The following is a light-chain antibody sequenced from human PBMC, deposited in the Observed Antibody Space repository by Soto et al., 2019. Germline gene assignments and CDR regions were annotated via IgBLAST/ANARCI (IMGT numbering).Light chain of an antibody. CDR3: QKDYYARLT. CDR1: QDISTY. CDR2: AAY. V-gene: IGKV1-27*01. Sequence: DIKMTQAPSSLSASVGDIVTITCRARQDISTYLAWYQQKPGKVPKLLISAAYTLQSGVTPRFSGIGSGTDFTLTIISLQPEDVARYYCQKDYYARLTFGGGTKVEIK. J-gene: IGKJ4*01.